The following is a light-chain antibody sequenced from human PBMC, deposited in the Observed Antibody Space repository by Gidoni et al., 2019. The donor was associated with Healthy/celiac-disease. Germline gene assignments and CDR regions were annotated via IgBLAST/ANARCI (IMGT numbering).Light chain of an antibody. Sequence: AIRLPPSPSSFSASTGDRVPITCRASQGISSYLAWYQPKPGKAPKLLIYAAATLQSGVPSRFSGRGSGRECTRTISCLQSEDCASDYCQQYYSDHLTVGGGTKVEIK. V-gene: IGKV1-8*01. CDR2: AAA. CDR3: QQYYSDHLT. J-gene: IGKJ4*01. CDR1: QGISSY.